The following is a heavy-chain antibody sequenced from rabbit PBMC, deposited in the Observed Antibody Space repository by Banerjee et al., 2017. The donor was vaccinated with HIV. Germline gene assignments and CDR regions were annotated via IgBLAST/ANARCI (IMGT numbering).Heavy chain of an antibody. V-gene: IGHV1S40*01. CDR2: IYTGSSGST. Sequence: QSLEESGGDLVKPGASLTLTCTASGFSFSSSNYMSWVRQAPGKGLEVIACIYTGSSGSTYYASWAKGRFTISKTSSTTVTLQMTSLTAADTATYFCTREGDLWGPGTLVTVS. CDR1: GFSFSSSNY. J-gene: IGHJ4*01. CDR3: TREGDL.